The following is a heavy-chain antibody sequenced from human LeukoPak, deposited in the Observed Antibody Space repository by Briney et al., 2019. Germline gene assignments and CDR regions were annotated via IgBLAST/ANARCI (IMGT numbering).Heavy chain of an antibody. D-gene: IGHD2-21*02. CDR3: ERLVVTAPQYHYYMDV. J-gene: IGHJ6*03. CDR1: GGSFNVYY. CDR2: INHIGTT. Sequence: PSETLSLTCNVSGGSFNVYYWTWIRQPPGKGLEWIAEINHIGTTNHNPSLKSRVTVSTDTSKKQFFLKLTSVTAADTALYYCERLVVTAPQYHYYMDVWGEGTTVTVSS. V-gene: IGHV4-34*01.